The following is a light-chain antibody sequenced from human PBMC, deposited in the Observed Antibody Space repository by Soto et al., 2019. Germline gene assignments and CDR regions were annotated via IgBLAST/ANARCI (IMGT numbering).Light chain of an antibody. J-gene: IGKJ4*01. CDR1: QSISRW. CDR2: GAS. V-gene: IGKV1-5*01. CDR3: QHYNSNSPLT. Sequence: IHMTQSPSTLSASVGYIVTITCRASQSISRWLAWSQQKPGKAPNLLIYGASSLESGVPARFSGSGSGTEFTLTISSRQPNDFAPYYCQHYNSNSPLTFGGGTKVDI.